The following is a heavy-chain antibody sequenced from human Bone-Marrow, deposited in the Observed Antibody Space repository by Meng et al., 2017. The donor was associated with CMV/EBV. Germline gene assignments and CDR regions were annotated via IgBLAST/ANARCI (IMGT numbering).Heavy chain of an antibody. CDR1: GDTFTGYY. Sequence: ASVKVSCKASGDTFTGYYMHWVRQAPGQGLEWMGWINPNIGGTNYAQKFQGRVTMTRNTSISTAYMELSILRSEDTAVYYCVRWDIVVVPAAIHYYYYGMDVWGQGTTVTVSS. CDR3: VRWDIVVVPAAIHYYYYGMDV. D-gene: IGHD2-2*02. CDR2: INPNIGGT. J-gene: IGHJ6*02. V-gene: IGHV1-2*02.